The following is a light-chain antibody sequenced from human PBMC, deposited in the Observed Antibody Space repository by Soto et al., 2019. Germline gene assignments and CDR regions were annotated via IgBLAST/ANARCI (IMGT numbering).Light chain of an antibody. Sequence: EIVMTQSPATLSVSPGERATLSCSASQSVSNNLAWYQQKPGQTPRLLIYGASTRATGIPVRLSGSGSGTEFTLTISSLQSEDFAVYYCQQYNNWPPVTFGQGTKLEIK. CDR2: GAS. CDR1: QSVSNN. V-gene: IGKV3-15*01. J-gene: IGKJ2*01. CDR3: QQYNNWPPVT.